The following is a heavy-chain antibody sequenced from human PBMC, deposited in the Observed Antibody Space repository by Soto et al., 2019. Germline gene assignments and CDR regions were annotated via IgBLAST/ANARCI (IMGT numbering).Heavy chain of an antibody. CDR3: VSQRGYDSSGYYYYFDY. D-gene: IGHD3-22*01. J-gene: IGHJ4*02. CDR1: GGSISSSNW. CDR2: IYHSGST. V-gene: IGHV4-4*02. Sequence: QVQLQESGPGLVKPSGTLSLTCAVSGGSISSSNWWSWVRQPPGKGLEWIGEIYHSGSTNYNPSLKSRVTISVDKSKNQFSLKLSSVTAADTAVYYCVSQRGYDSSGYYYYFDYWGQGTLVTVSS.